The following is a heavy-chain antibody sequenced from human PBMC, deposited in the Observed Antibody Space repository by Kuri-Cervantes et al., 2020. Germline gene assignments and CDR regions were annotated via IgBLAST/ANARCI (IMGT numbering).Heavy chain of an antibody. CDR1: GFTFSSYA. V-gene: IGHV3-30-3*01. D-gene: IGHD1-1*01. CDR2: ISYDGSNK. Sequence: GGSLRLSCAASGFTFSSYAMHWVRQAPGKGLEWVAVISYDGSNKYYADSVKGRFTISRDNSKNTLYLQMNSLRAEDTAVYYCAKGPGTTVYYYYYYMDVWGKGTTVTVSS. J-gene: IGHJ6*03. CDR3: AKGPGTTVYYYYYYMDV.